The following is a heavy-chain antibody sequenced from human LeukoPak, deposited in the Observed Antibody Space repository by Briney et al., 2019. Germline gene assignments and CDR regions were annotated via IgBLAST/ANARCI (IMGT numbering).Heavy chain of an antibody. CDR3: ARGLEYSSSSGDY. CDR2: ISYDGSNK. D-gene: IGHD6-6*01. CDR1: GFTFSSYA. Sequence: GGSLRLSCAASGFTFSSYAMHWVRQAPGKGLEWVAVISYDGSNKYYADSVKGRFTISRDNAKNSLYLQMNSLRAEDTALYYCARGLEYSSSSGDYWGQGTLVTVSS. J-gene: IGHJ4*02. V-gene: IGHV3-30*04.